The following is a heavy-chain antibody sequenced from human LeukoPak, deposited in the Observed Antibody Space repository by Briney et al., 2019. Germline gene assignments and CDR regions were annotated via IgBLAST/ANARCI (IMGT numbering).Heavy chain of an antibody. CDR1: GYSFSSYA. J-gene: IGHJ5*02. CDR2: ISGSGGST. V-gene: IGHV3-23*01. Sequence: GESLKISCKGSGYSFSSYAMSWVRQAPGKGLEWVSAISGSGGSTYYADSVKGRFTISRDNSKNTLYLQMNSLRAEDTAVYYCARNYYGSGSPWGQGTLVTVSS. CDR3: ARNYYGSGSP. D-gene: IGHD3-10*01.